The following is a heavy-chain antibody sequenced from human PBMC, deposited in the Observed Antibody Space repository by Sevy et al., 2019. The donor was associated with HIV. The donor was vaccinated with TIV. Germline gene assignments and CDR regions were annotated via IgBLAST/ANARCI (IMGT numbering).Heavy chain of an antibody. J-gene: IGHJ4*02. CDR2: ISYDGSNK. V-gene: IGHV3-30-3*01. CDR3: ARDGYYYDSSGGYYFDY. Sequence: GGSLRLSCAASGFTFSSYAMHWVRQAPGKGLEWVAVISYDGSNKYYADSVKGRFTISRDNSKNTLYLQMNSLRAEDTAVYYCARDGYYYDSSGGYYFDYWGQGTLVTVSS. CDR1: GFTFSSYA. D-gene: IGHD3-22*01.